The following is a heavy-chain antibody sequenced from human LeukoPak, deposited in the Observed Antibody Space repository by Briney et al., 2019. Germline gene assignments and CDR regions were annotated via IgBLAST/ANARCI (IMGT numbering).Heavy chain of an antibody. Sequence: ASETLSLTCTVSGGSISSGGYYWSWIRQHPGKGPEWIGYIYYSGSTYYNPSLKSRVTISVDTSKNQFSLKLSSVTAADTAVYYCARQRMSDYSNYYFDYWGQGTLVTVSS. CDR2: IYYSGST. V-gene: IGHV4-31*03. CDR3: ARQRMSDYSNYYFDY. J-gene: IGHJ4*02. D-gene: IGHD4-11*01. CDR1: GGSISSGGYY.